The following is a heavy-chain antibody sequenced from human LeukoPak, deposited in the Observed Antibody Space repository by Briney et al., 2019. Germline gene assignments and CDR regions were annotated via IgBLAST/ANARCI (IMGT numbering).Heavy chain of an antibody. CDR3: ARDGLQTRYSWNDEGRKNWFDP. D-gene: IGHD1-20*01. V-gene: IGHV1-46*01. CDR2: INPNDGST. CDR1: GFSFSGYY. Sequence: GASVKVSFKASGFSFSGYYMQWVRQAPGQGLEWVGIINPNDGSTKYAQKFQGRVTMTGDTSTSTVYMEVSSLRSEDTAVYYCARDGLQTRYSWNDEGRKNWFDPWGQGTLVTVSS. J-gene: IGHJ5*02.